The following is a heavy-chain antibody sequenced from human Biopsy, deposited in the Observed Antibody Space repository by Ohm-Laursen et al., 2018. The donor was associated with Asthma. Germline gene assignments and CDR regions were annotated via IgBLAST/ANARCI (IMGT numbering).Heavy chain of an antibody. D-gene: IGHD3-9*01. CDR2: INAGNGNT. CDR3: ARTYYDFLTGQVNDAFAM. Sequence: GASVKVSCKASGYAFINYAIHWVRQAPGQRLEWMGWINAGNGNTKYSQKFQGRVTISRDTSASTAYMDLSSLRSEDTAVYYCARTYYDFLTGQVNDAFAMWGQGTMVAVSS. CDR1: GYAFINYA. V-gene: IGHV1-3*01. J-gene: IGHJ3*02.